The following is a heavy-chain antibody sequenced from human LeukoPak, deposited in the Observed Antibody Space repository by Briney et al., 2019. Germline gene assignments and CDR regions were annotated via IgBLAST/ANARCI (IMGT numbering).Heavy chain of an antibody. CDR3: AKDSGSAAYYFDY. Sequence: GRSLRLSCAASGFTFDDYAMHWVRQAPGKGLEWVSGISWNRGSIGYADSVKGRFTISRDNAKNSLYLQMNSLRAEDMALYYCAKDSGSAAYYFDYWGQGTLVTVSS. CDR1: GFTFDDYA. D-gene: IGHD1-26*01. CDR2: ISWNRGSI. J-gene: IGHJ4*02. V-gene: IGHV3-9*03.